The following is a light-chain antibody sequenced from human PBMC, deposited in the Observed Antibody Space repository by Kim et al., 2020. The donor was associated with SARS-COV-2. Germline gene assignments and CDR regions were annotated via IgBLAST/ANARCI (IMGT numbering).Light chain of an antibody. CDR3: CSYAGSYTFV. CDR2: DVS. Sequence: QSGTISCTGTSSDGGGYNYVSWYQQHPGKAPKLMIYDVSKRPSGVPDRFSGAKSGNTASLTISGLRAEDEADYYCCSYAGSYTFVFGGGTQLTVL. CDR1: SSDGGGYNY. V-gene: IGLV2-11*01. J-gene: IGLJ2*01.